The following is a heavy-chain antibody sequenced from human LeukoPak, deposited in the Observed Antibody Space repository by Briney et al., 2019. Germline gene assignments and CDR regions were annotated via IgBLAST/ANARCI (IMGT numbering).Heavy chain of an antibody. CDR2: ISYDGSNK. J-gene: IGHJ4*02. D-gene: IGHD2-21*02. CDR3: AREAAGDSPYFDH. V-gene: IGHV3-30-3*01. Sequence: GGSLRLSCAASGFTFSSYAMHWVRQAPGKGLEWVAVISYDGSNKYYADSVKGRFTISRDNSKNTLYLQMNSLRAEDTAVYYCAREAAGDSPYFDHWGQGTLVTVSS. CDR1: GFTFSSYA.